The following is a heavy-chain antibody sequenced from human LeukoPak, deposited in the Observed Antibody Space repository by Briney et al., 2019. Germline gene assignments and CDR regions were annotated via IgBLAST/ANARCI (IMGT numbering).Heavy chain of an antibody. CDR2: INAGNGNT. CDR3: ARTSKYCSGGSCYRYGMDV. D-gene: IGHD2-15*01. J-gene: IGHJ6*02. Sequence: GASVKVSCKASGYTFTNYAMHWVRQAPGQRLEWMGWINAGNGNTKYSQKFQGRVTITRDTSASTAYMKLSSLRSEDTAVYYCARTSKYCSGGSCYRYGMDVWGQGTTVTVSS. CDR1: GYTFTNYA. V-gene: IGHV1-3*01.